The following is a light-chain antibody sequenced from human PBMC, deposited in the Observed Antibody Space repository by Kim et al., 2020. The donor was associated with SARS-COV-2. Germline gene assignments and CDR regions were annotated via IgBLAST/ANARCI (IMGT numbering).Light chain of an antibody. Sequence: QPVTLSCTGTSSDVFGYNDVSWFHHHPVEASILSMYDVILRPAGVPDRFSCSKSANTASLTISVLQAEDEADYFCSSSVGTHSVVFGGGTKVTVL. J-gene: IGLJ2*01. CDR2: DVI. V-gene: IGLV2-11*01. CDR1: SSDVFGYND. CDR3: SSSVGTHSVV.